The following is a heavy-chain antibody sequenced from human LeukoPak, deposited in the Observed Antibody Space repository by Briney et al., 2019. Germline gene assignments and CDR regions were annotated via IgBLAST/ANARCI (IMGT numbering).Heavy chain of an antibody. D-gene: IGHD1/OR15-1a*01. V-gene: IGHV4-4*02. Sequence: SETLSLTCAVSGGSISSSNWWSWVRQPPGKGLEWIGEIYLYGTTNYNPSFTSRVTMSVDRSRNQFSLKLTPVTAADTAVYYCARQKWEQQGRDYYFNGLDVWGPGTTVIVSS. CDR3: ARQKWEQQGRDYYFNGLDV. CDR1: GGSISSSNW. CDR2: IYLYGTT. J-gene: IGHJ6*02.